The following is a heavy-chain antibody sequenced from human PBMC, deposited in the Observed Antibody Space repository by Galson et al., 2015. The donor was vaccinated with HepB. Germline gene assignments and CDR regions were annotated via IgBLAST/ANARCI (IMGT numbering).Heavy chain of an antibody. V-gene: IGHV3-21*01. CDR3: ARDEVGATHMDV. D-gene: IGHD1-26*01. J-gene: IGHJ6*03. CDR2: ISSSSSYI. Sequence: SLRLSCAASGFTFSSYSMNWVRQAPGKGLEWVSSISSSSSYIHYADSVKGRFTISRDNAKNSLYLQMNSLRAEDTAVYYCARDEVGATHMDVWGKGTTVTVSS. CDR1: GFTFSSYS.